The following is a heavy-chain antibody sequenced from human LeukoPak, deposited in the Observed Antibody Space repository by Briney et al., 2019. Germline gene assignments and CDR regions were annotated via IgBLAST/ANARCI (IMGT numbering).Heavy chain of an antibody. Sequence: PGGSLRLSCAASGFTFSSYSMNWVRQAPGKGLEWVSYISSSSNTIYYADSVKGRFTISRDNAKNSLYLQMNSLRVEGTAVYYCARGFDYWGQGTLVTVSS. CDR3: ARGFDY. J-gene: IGHJ4*02. CDR1: GFTFSSYS. V-gene: IGHV3-48*01. CDR2: ISSSSNTI.